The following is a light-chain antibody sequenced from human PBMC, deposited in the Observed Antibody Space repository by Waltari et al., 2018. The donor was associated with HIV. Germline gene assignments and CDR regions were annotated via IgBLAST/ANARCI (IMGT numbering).Light chain of an antibody. J-gene: IGKJ1*01. CDR1: QRITVN. CDR2: GAS. Sequence: EIVMTQSPATLSVSPGQRVTLSCRASQRITVNLAWYQQKPGQALRVLIHGASARATCVPARFSGSGSGTEFTLTISDLQAEDFAIYCCQQYNNWPPTFGHGTKVEI. CDR3: QQYNNWPPT. V-gene: IGKV3-15*01.